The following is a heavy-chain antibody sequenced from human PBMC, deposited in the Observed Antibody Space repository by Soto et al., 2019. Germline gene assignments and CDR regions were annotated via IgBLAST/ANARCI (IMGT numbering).Heavy chain of an antibody. J-gene: IGHJ4*02. Sequence: EVQLVESGGGLVQPGGSLKLSCAASGFTFSDFTIHWVRQASGKGLEWVGRTRNRGRGYATEYAASVKGRFTISRDNSKNTAYLQMNSLKTDDTAVYYCTRHDPSGHSDYWGQGTLVTVSS. CDR3: TRHDPSGHSDY. CDR1: GFTFSDFT. CDR2: TRNRGRGYAT. V-gene: IGHV3-73*02.